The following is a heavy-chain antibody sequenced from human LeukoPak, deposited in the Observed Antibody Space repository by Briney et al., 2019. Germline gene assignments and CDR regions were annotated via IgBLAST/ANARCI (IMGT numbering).Heavy chain of an antibody. Sequence: GASLSLSCAASAFTVGSHWTDCARQPAGKGRVWVSRINSDGTSTTHAASVTGPSTISTDSANNTLYLQMNSLRAEDTAVYYCARVGAGYDSSGYSLPFDYWGQGTLVTVSS. J-gene: IGHJ4*02. CDR2: INSDGTST. V-gene: IGHV3-74*01. D-gene: IGHD3-22*01. CDR1: AFTVGSHW. CDR3: ARVGAGYDSSGYSLPFDY.